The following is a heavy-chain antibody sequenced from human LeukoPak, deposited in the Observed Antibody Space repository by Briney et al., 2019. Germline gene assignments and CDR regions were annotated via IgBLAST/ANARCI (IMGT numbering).Heavy chain of an antibody. CDR1: GYTFTAYY. Sequence: ASVKVSCKASGYTFTAYYMHWVRQAPGQGLEWMGWINPNTGGTDYAQRFQGRVTMTGDTSISTAYMELSSLISDDTAVYYCARDVFAEYNTHHKFDPWGQGTLVTVSS. V-gene: IGHV1-2*02. J-gene: IGHJ5*02. CDR3: ARDVFAEYNTHHKFDP. D-gene: IGHD1-14*01. CDR2: INPNTGGT.